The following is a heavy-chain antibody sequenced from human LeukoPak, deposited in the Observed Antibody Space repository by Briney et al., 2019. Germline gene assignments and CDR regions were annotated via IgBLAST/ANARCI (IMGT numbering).Heavy chain of an antibody. Sequence: KPGGSLRLSCAASGFTFSSYSMNWVRQAPGKGLEWVSFISSSSAHINYADSVKGRFTISRDNPRNSLYLQMNSLRADDTAVYYCARDIGESYTAIDYWGQGTLVTVSS. D-gene: IGHD2-21*01. CDR2: ISSSSAHI. CDR3: ARDIGESYTAIDY. J-gene: IGHJ4*02. V-gene: IGHV3-21*01. CDR1: GFTFSSYS.